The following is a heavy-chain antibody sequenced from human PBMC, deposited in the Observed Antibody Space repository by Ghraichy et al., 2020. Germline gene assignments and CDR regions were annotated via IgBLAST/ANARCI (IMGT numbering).Heavy chain of an antibody. CDR2: LYYSVSS. CDR1: GVSVNSGRYY. J-gene: IGHJ4*02. Sequence: SETLSLTCNVSGVSVNSGRYYWSWIRQPPGKGLEWIGYLYYSVSSNYNPSLNSRVTISADASKNQFSLRLNSVTAADTAVYYCARVRGSDNVRPPFFDSWGQGTLVTVSS. CDR3: ARVRGSDNVRPPFFDS. V-gene: IGHV4-61*01. D-gene: IGHD3-10*02.